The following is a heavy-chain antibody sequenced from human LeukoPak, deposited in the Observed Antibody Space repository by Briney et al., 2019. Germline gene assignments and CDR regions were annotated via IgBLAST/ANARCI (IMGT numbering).Heavy chain of an antibody. CDR1: GFTFSRYA. CDR2: IFGSGGST. D-gene: IGHD6-19*01. CDR3: AKTTTGYSSGRFPGWPVDY. V-gene: IGHV3-23*01. Sequence: GGSLRVSCAASGFTFSRYAMYWVRQAPGKGLEWVSGIFGSGGSTHYADSVKGRFTISRDNSKNTVYLQMNSLRAEDTAVYYCAKTTTGYSSGRFPGWPVDYWGQGTLVTVPS. J-gene: IGHJ4*02.